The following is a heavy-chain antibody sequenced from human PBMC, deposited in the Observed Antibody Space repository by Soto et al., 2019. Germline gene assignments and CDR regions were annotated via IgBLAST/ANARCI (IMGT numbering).Heavy chain of an antibody. V-gene: IGHV4-34*01. D-gene: IGHD6-6*01. CDR1: GASFSGFY. CDR2: IHHSGST. CDR3: ARGHSTSGYDS. J-gene: IGHJ4*02. Sequence: SETLSLTCSVYGASFSGFYWSWIRQSPGKGLEWIGEIHHSGSTHYNPSLKSRLTFSIDESQSQFYMMLTSVTAADTALDFCARGHSTSGYDSWGQGSLVTVSS.